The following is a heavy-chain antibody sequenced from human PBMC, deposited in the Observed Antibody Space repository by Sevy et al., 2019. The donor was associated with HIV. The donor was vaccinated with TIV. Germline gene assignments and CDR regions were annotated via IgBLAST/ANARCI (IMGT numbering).Heavy chain of an antibody. Sequence: ASVKVSCKASGYTFTGYYMHWVRQAPGQGLEWMGWINPNSGGTNYAQKFQGWVTRTRDTSITIAYMGLSRLRFDYTAVYYCRGDGTFSSGWFGNYYYDMDVWGQGTTVTVSS. CDR3: RGDGTFSSGWFGNYYYDMDV. V-gene: IGHV1-2*04. CDR1: GYTFTGYY. D-gene: IGHD6-19*01. J-gene: IGHJ6*02. CDR2: INPNSGGT.